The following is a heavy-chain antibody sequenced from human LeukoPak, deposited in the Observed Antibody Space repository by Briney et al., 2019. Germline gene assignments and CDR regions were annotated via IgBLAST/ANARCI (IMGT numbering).Heavy chain of an antibody. J-gene: IGHJ4*02. CDR2: INSDASGT. Sequence: GGSLRLSCAASGFTFSSYSMNWVRQAPGKGLVWVSRINSDASGTSYGDSVKGRFTISRDNAKNTLYLQMNSLRAEDTAVYYCARVGYDVSGHYRYDYWGQGTLVTVSS. D-gene: IGHD3-22*01. CDR1: GFTFSSYS. V-gene: IGHV3-74*01. CDR3: ARVGYDVSGHYRYDY.